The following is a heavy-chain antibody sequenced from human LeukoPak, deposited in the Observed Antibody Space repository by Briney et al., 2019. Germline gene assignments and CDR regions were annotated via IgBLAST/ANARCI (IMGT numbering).Heavy chain of an antibody. J-gene: IGHJ4*02. D-gene: IGHD2-21*02. CDR3: ARGKTVSGDLDY. V-gene: IGHV3-30-3*01. CDR1: GFTFSSYA. Sequence: GGSLRLSCAASGFTFSSYAMHWVRQAPGKGLEWVAVISYDGSNKYYADSVKGRFSISRDNSKNTLFLEMDDLRVEDTAVYYCARGKTVSGDLDYWGQGTLVIVSS. CDR2: ISYDGSNK.